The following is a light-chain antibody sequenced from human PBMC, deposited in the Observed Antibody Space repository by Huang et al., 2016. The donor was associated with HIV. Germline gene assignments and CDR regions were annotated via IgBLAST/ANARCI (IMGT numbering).Light chain of an antibody. CDR1: QSVSSN. Sequence: EIVMTQFPATLSVSPGERATLSCRASQSVSSNLAWYQQHPGQAPRLLIYRASTRAVGIPDRFSGSGSGTEFTLNISSLQSEDFALYYCHQYNDWPPYTFGQGTKLEIK. J-gene: IGKJ2*01. V-gene: IGKV3-15*01. CDR2: RAS. CDR3: HQYNDWPPYT.